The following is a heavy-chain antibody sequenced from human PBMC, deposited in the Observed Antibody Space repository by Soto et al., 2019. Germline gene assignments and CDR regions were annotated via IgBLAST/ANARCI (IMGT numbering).Heavy chain of an antibody. Sequence: DVQLLESGGHLVQPGGSLRLSCAASGFTFSSYAMSWVRQAPGKGLEWVSSVSAGGDMTYYSDSVKGRFTISRDNSNNALFLQMNSLRIADTALYYCARGDRGGSGSTASYYYSGVDVWGQGTTVTIS. CDR2: VSAGGDMT. J-gene: IGHJ6*02. V-gene: IGHV3-23*01. CDR3: ARGDRGGSGSTASYYYSGVDV. D-gene: IGHD3-10*01. CDR1: GFTFSSYA.